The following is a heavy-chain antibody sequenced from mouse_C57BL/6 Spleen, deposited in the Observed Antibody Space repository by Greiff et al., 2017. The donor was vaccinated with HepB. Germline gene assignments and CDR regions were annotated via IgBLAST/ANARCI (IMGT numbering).Heavy chain of an antibody. CDR2: IDPETGGT. V-gene: IGHV1-15*01. CDR3: TRSGYSNFFAY. CDR1: GYTFTDYE. J-gene: IGHJ3*01. D-gene: IGHD2-5*01. Sequence: VQLQQSGAELVRPGASVTLSCKASGYTFTDYEMHWVKQTPVHGLEWIGAIDPETGGTAYNQKFKGKAILTADKSSSTAYMALRSLTSEDSAVYYCTRSGYSNFFAYWGQGTLVTVSA.